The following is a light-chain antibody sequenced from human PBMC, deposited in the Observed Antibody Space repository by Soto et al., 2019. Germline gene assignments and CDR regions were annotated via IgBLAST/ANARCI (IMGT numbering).Light chain of an antibody. J-gene: IGLJ1*01. CDR1: NIGSKS. CDR2: ANS. V-gene: IGLV3-21*02. Sequence: SYELTQPPSVSVAPGQTARITCGGSNIGSKSVHWYQQKPGQAPMMVVCANSDRHSGIPERFSGSNSANTATLTISRVEAGDEDDYYCHVWDSGSAHHVFGTGNKLTVL. CDR3: HVWDSGSAHHV.